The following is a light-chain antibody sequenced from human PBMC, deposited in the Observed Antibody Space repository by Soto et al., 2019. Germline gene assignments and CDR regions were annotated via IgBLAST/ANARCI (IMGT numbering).Light chain of an antibody. Sequence: EIVLTQSPATLSLSPGERATLSCRASQSVSSYLAWYQQKPGQAPRLLIYDASNRATGIPARFSGSGSGTDFTLTISTLEPEDCAVYYCQQRRKWQLTFGGGTKVEIK. CDR1: QSVSSY. J-gene: IGKJ4*01. V-gene: IGKV3-11*01. CDR2: DAS. CDR3: QQRRKWQLT.